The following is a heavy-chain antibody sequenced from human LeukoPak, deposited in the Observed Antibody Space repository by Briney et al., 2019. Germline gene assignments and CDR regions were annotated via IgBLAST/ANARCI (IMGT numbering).Heavy chain of an antibody. J-gene: IGHJ4*02. V-gene: IGHV4-30-4*08. D-gene: IGHD2-2*01. Sequence: PSETLSLTCTVSGGSISSGDYYWGWIRQPPGKGLEWIGYIYYSGSTYYNPSLKSRVTISVDTSKNQFSLKLSSVTAADTAVYYCAREPQYCSSTSCLVDYWGQGTLVTVSS. CDR1: GGSISSGDYY. CDR3: AREPQYCSSTSCLVDY. CDR2: IYYSGST.